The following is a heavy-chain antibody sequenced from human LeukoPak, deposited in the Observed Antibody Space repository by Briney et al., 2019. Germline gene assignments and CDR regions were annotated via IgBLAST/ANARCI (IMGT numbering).Heavy chain of an antibody. CDR2: ISAYNGNT. V-gene: IGHV1-18*01. CDR1: GYTFTSYG. Sequence: ASVKVSCKASGYTFTSYGISWVRQAPGQELEWMGWISAYNGNTNYAQKLQGGVTMSTDTSTSTAYMELRSLRSDDTAVYYCARSIITMIVGGNSDYWGQGTLVTVSS. D-gene: IGHD3-22*01. CDR3: ARSIITMIVGGNSDY. J-gene: IGHJ4*02.